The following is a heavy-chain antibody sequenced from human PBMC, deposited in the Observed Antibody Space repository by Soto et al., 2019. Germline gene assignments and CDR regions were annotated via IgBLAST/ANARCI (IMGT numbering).Heavy chain of an antibody. Sequence: ASVKVSCKVSGYTLTELSMHWVRQAPGKGLEWMGGFDPEDGETIYAQKFRGRVTMTEDTSTDTAYMELSSLRSEDTAVYYCATAGGYCSGGSCWYYFDYWGQGTLVTVSS. D-gene: IGHD2-15*01. CDR3: ATAGGYCSGGSCWYYFDY. V-gene: IGHV1-24*01. CDR1: GYTLTELS. J-gene: IGHJ4*02. CDR2: FDPEDGET.